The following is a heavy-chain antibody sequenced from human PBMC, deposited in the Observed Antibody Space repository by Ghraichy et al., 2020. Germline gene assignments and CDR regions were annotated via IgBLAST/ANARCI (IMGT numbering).Heavy chain of an antibody. V-gene: IGHV6-1*01. Sequence: SQTLSLTCAISGDSVSSNSAAWNWIRQSPSRGLEWLGRTYYRSKWYNDYAVSVKSRITINPDTSKNQFSLQLNSVTPEDTAVYYCARVRAVAGTGLFGWYFDLWGRGTLVTVSS. D-gene: IGHD6-19*01. CDR3: ARVRAVAGTGLFGWYFDL. J-gene: IGHJ2*01. CDR2: TYYRSKWYN. CDR1: GDSVSSNSAA.